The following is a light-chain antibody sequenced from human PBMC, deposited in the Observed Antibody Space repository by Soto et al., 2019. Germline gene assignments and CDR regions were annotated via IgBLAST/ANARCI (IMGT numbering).Light chain of an antibody. Sequence: QAVVTQPPSASGTPGQRVTISCSGSSCNIGSNTVNWYQQLPGTAPKLLIYTNNQRPSGVPDRFSGSKSGTSASLAISGLQSEDEDDYYCAAWDDSLNGHYVFGTGTKLTVL. J-gene: IGLJ1*01. CDR3: AAWDDSLNGHYV. CDR2: TNN. V-gene: IGLV1-44*01. CDR1: SCNIGSNT.